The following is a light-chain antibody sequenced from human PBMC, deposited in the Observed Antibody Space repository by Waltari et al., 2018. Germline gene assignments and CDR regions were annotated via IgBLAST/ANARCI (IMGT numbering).Light chain of an antibody. CDR2: AAS. CDR3: QQSYSTPRT. CDR1: QSISSY. V-gene: IGKV1-39*01. J-gene: IGKJ1*01. Sequence: DIQRTQSPSSLSASVGDRVPLTCRASQSISSYLNWYQQKPGKAPKLLIYAASSLQSGVPSRFSGSGSGTDFTLTISSLQPEDFATYYCQQSYSTPRTFGQGTKVEIK.